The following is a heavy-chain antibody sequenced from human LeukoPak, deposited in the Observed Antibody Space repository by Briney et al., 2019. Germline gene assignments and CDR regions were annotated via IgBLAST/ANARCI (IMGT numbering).Heavy chain of an antibody. V-gene: IGHV3-30*03. CDR1: GFTFSTYG. J-gene: IGHJ4*02. D-gene: IGHD1-26*01. CDR3: ARSGYRGSYYFDY. Sequence: GRSLRLSCAASGFTFSTYGMHWVRQAPGKGLEWVAVISYDGNNKYYADSVKGRLTISRDNSKNTLFLQMNSLRAEDTAVYYCARSGYRGSYYFDYWGQGTLVTVSS. CDR2: ISYDGNNK.